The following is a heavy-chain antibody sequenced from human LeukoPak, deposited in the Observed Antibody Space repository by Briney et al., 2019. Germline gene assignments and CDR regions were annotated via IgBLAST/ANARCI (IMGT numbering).Heavy chain of an antibody. D-gene: IGHD3-22*01. J-gene: IGHJ4*02. CDR2: MSYDGSNE. V-gene: IGHV3-30*03. CDR1: GFTFSNYG. Sequence: PGGSLRLSCAASGFTFSNYGMHWVRQGPGRGLEWVAVMSYDGSNEYYADSVKGRFTISRDNSKNTLYLQMNSLRAEDTATYYCAGDGTSFVSYYYDTSGHYDYWGQGTLVTVSS. CDR3: AGDGTSFVSYYYDTSGHYDY.